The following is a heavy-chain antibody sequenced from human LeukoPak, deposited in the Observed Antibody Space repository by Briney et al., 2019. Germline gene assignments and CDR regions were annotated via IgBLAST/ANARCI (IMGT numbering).Heavy chain of an antibody. CDR2: LDPEDGEA. Sequence: EASVKVSCKVSGYTLSDLAMHWVRQAPGKGLEWMGGLDPEDGEAIYAQPLQGRVTMTEDTSSDTAYMVLSSLRSEDTAVYYCARRNLGDYGAFDIWSQGTMVTVSS. CDR1: GYTLSDLA. V-gene: IGHV1-24*01. CDR3: ARRNLGDYGAFDI. D-gene: IGHD4-17*01. J-gene: IGHJ3*02.